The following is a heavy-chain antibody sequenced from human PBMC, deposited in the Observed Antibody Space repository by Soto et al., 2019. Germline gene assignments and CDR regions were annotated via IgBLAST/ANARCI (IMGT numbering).Heavy chain of an antibody. Sequence: QVQLVESGGGVVQPGRSLRLSCAASGFTFSSYGMHWVRQAPGKGLEWVAVISYDGSNKYYADSVKGRFTISRDNSKSTLYLQMNSLRAEDTAVYYCATDVMLTGDGMDVWGQGTTVTVSS. V-gene: IGHV3-30*03. CDR2: ISYDGSNK. CDR3: ATDVMLTGDGMDV. D-gene: IGHD3-16*01. CDR1: GFTFSSYG. J-gene: IGHJ6*02.